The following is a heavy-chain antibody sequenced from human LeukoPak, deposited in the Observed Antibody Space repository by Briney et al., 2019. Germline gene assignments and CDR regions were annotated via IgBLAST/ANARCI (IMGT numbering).Heavy chain of an antibody. CDR2: ISWNSGSI. D-gene: IGHD5-12*01. J-gene: IGHJ4*02. Sequence: PGGSLRLSCAASGFTFDDYAMHWVRQAPGKGLEGVSGISWNSGSIGYADSVKGRFTISRDNAKNSLYLQMNSLRAEDTALYYCAKDINPLMESGYAFDYWGQGTLVTVSS. CDR1: GFTFDDYA. V-gene: IGHV3-9*01. CDR3: AKDINPLMESGYAFDY.